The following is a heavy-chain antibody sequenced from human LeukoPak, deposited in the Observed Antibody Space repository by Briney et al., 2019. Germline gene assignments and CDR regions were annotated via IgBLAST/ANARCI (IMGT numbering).Heavy chain of an antibody. CDR3: ASLRGSYDY. CDR2: IDYSGKT. Sequence: SETLSLTCTVSGGSVSSGGYYWSWIRQHPGKGLEWIGYIDYSGKTYYDLSLESRITISVDTSRNQFFLKVNSATAADTAVYYCASLRGSYDYWGQGTLVTVSS. D-gene: IGHD1-26*01. J-gene: IGHJ4*02. V-gene: IGHV4-31*03. CDR1: GGSVSSGGYY.